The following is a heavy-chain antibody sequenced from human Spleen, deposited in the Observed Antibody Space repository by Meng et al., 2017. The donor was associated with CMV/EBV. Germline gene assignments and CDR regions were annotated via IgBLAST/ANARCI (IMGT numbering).Heavy chain of an antibody. CDR3: TSQHYFESGGYLSFWDY. CDR1: GFTLSGSA. Sequence: GGSLKISCAASGFTLSGSAMHWVRQASGKGLEWVGRIRSKAYNYATAYAVSVKGRFTISRDDSKNTAYLLMNSLKTEDTAVYYCTSQHYFESGGYLSFWDYWGRGTLVTVSS. D-gene: IGHD3-22*01. J-gene: IGHJ4*02. CDR2: IRSKAYNYAT. V-gene: IGHV3-73*01.